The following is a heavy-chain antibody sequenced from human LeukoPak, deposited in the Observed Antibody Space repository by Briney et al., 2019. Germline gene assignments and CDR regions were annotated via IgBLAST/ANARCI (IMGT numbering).Heavy chain of an antibody. CDR2: IKQDGSEK. CDR3: SYYYGSGSEYMDV. CDR1: GFTFSSYW. Sequence: GGSLRLSCAASGFTFSSYWMSWVRQAPGKGLEWVANIKQDGSEKYYVDSVKGRFTISRDNAKNSLYLQMNSLRAEGTAVYYCSYYYGSGSEYMDVWGKGTTVTVSS. D-gene: IGHD3-10*01. J-gene: IGHJ6*03. V-gene: IGHV3-7*01.